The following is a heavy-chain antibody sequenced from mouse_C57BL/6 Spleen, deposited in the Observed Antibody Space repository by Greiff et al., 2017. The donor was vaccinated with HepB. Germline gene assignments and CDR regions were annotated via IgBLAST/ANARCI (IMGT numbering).Heavy chain of an antibody. V-gene: IGHV1-53*01. CDR2: INPSNGGT. CDR3: AREGITTVVAFDY. D-gene: IGHD1-1*01. J-gene: IGHJ2*01. Sequence: QVQLQQPGTELVKPGASVKLSCKASGYTFTSYWMHWVKQRPGQGLEWIGNINPSNGGTNYNEKFKGKATLTVDKSSSTAYMQLSSLTSEDSAVYYCAREGITTVVAFDYWGQGTTLTVSS. CDR1: GYTFTSYW.